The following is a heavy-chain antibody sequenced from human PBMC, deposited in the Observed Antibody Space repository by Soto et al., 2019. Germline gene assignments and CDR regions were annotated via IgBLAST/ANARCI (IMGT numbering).Heavy chain of an antibody. Sequence: GGSLRLSCAASGFIFSNYGMHWVRQAPGKGLEWVAILWFDASNKYYADSVKGRFTISRDNSKNTLYLQMNSLRVEDTAVYYCAKWNGGFDYWGQGTLVTVSS. D-gene: IGHD3-16*01. CDR3: AKWNGGFDY. CDR1: GFIFSNYG. V-gene: IGHV3-33*06. CDR2: LWFDASNK. J-gene: IGHJ4*02.